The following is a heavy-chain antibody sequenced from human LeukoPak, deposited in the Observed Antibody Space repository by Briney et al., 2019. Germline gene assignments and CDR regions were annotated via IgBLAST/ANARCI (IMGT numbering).Heavy chain of an antibody. CDR3: AKRGVVIRVILVGFHKEAYYFDS. Sequence: PGGSLRLSCAASGFTFGSYGMHWVRQAPGKGLEWVAVISFDGSNKYYVDSVKGRFTISRDNSKNTLYLQMNSLRAGDTAVYFCAKRGVVIRVILVGFHKEAYYFDSWGQGALVTVSS. CDR1: GFTFGSYG. CDR2: ISFDGSNK. J-gene: IGHJ4*02. D-gene: IGHD3-10*01. V-gene: IGHV3-30*18.